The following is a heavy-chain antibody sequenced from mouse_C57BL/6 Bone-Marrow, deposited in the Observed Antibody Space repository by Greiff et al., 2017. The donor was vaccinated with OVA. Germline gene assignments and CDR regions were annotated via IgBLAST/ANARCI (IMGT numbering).Heavy chain of an antibody. Sequence: QVQLQQPGAELVKPGASVKLSCKASGYTFTSYWMQWVKKRPGQGLEWIGEIDPSDSYTNYNQKFKGKATLTVDTSSSTAYMQLSSLTSEDSAVYYCAREGAYDYDAMDYWGQGTSVTVSS. CDR2: IDPSDSYT. V-gene: IGHV1-50*01. D-gene: IGHD3-1*01. CDR3: AREGAYDYDAMDY. CDR1: GYTFTSYW. J-gene: IGHJ4*01.